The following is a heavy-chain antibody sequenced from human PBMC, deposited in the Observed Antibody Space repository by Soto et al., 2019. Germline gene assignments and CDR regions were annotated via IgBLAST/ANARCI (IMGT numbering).Heavy chain of an antibody. D-gene: IGHD1-26*01. CDR3: GRGRSGQLVVFY. CDR2: IGSANGDT. Sequence: VASVKVSCKXSGYTFTGHYIHWVRQAPGQGPEWMGEIGSANGDTRYGQKFQGRVTMTRDTSITTVYMELNNLRLDDTAIYYCGRGRSGQLVVFYWGQGTPVTVSS. J-gene: IGHJ4*02. V-gene: IGHV1-2*02. CDR1: GYTFTGHY.